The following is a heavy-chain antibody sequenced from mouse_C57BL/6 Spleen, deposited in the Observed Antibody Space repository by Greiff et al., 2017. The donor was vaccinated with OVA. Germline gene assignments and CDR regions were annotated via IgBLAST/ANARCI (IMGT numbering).Heavy chain of an antibody. CDR3: AREITTVVDYAMDY. V-gene: IGHV14-2*01. J-gene: IGHJ4*01. CDR2: IDPEDGET. Sequence: VQLKQSGAELVKPGASVTLSCTASCFNIPDSSLHWVKQRTEQGLEWIGWIDPEDGETKYAPKFQGKATITADTSSNTAYLQLSSLTSEDTAVYYCAREITTVVDYAMDYWGQGTSVTVSS. CDR1: CFNIPDSS. D-gene: IGHD1-1*01.